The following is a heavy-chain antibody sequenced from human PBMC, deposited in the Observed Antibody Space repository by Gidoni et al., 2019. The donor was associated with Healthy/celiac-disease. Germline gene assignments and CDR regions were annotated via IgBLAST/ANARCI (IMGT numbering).Heavy chain of an antibody. J-gene: IGHJ5*02. V-gene: IGHV4-31*03. D-gene: IGHD3-16*01. CDR3: ARDSIKLGGFDP. Sequence: QVQLQESGPGLVKPSQTLSLTCTVSGGSISSGGYYWSWIRQHPGKGLEWIGYIYYSGSTYYNPSLKSRVTISVDTSKNQVSLKLSSVTAADTTVYYCARDSIKLGGFDPWGQGTLVTVSS. CDR2: IYYSGST. CDR1: GGSISSGGYY.